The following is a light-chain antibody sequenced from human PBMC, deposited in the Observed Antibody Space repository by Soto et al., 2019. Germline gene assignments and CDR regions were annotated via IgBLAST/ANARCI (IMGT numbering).Light chain of an antibody. Sequence: AVVTQEPSLTVSPGGTVTLTCGSSTGAVTNGHYPYWFQQKPGQAPRTLIYDTTNRHSWTPARFSGSLLGGKAALTLSGAQPEDEAEYYCLLSYNGPYVFGTGTKATV. V-gene: IGLV7-46*01. CDR3: LLSYNGPYV. J-gene: IGLJ1*01. CDR1: TGAVTNGHY. CDR2: DTT.